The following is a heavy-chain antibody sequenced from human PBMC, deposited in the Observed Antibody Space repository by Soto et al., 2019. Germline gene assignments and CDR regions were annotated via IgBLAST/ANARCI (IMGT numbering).Heavy chain of an antibody. CDR2: ISHDGNNK. CDR3: ARDDEGGSDCDLGY. J-gene: IGHJ4*02. D-gene: IGHD1-26*01. CDR1: GFTFSSYV. Sequence: ESGGGVVQPGRSLRLSCAASGFTFSSYVMHWVRQTPGRGLEWVAFISHDGNNKYYADSVKGRITISRDNSENTLYLQMDSLRAEDTAVYYCARDDEGGSDCDLGYWGQGTLVTVSS. V-gene: IGHV3-30-3*01.